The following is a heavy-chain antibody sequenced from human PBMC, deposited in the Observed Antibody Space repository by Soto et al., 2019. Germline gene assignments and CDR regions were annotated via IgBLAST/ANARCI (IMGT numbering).Heavy chain of an antibody. CDR1: GFTFSSYA. Sequence: PGGSLRLSCAASGFTFSSYAMSWVRQAPGKGLEWVSAISGGGGSTYYADSVKGRFTISRDNSKNTLYLQMNSLRAEDTAVYYCAKGFRIAARLARFDYWGQGTLVTVSS. D-gene: IGHD6-6*01. J-gene: IGHJ4*02. V-gene: IGHV3-23*01. CDR2: ISGGGGST. CDR3: AKGFRIAARLARFDY.